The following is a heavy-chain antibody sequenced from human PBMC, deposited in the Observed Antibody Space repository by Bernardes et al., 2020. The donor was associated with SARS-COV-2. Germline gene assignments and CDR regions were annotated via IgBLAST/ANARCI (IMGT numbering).Heavy chain of an antibody. Sequence: SETLSLTCTVSGGSIGSYYWAWIRQPPGKGLEWIGYIYYSGSTNYNPSLKSRVTISVDRSQNQFSLNLSSVTPADTAVYYCARDLSHLVRRGFDRWGRGTLVTVYS. D-gene: IGHD3-10*01. CDR2: IYYSGST. V-gene: IGHV4-59*01. CDR1: GGSIGSYY. J-gene: IGHJ2*01. CDR3: ARDLSHLVRRGFDR.